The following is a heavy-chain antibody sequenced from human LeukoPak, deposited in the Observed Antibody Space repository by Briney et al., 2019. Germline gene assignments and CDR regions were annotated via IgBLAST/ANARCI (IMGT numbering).Heavy chain of an antibody. CDR3: ARASHDYGDYSHFDY. Sequence: PSETLSLTCTVSGDSISYHYWSWIRQPAGKGLEWIGRIYSSASANYNPSLKSRVTMSLDTSKNQFSLNLTSVTAADTAVYYCARASHDYGDYSHFDYWGQGTLVTVSS. CDR2: IYSSASA. D-gene: IGHD4-17*01. V-gene: IGHV4-4*07. CDR1: GDSISYHY. J-gene: IGHJ4*02.